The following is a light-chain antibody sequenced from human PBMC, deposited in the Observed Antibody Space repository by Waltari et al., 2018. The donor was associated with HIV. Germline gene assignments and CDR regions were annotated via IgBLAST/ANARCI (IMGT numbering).Light chain of an antibody. CDR1: KLGEKY. CDR2: QDS. V-gene: IGLV3-1*01. CDR3: QAWDSSTVV. Sequence: SYELTQPPSVSVSPGPTASRTCPGDKLGEKYACWYQQKPGQSPVLVIYQDSKRPSGIPERFSGSNSGNTATLTISGTQAMDEADYYCQAWDSSTVVFGTGTKVTVL. J-gene: IGLJ1*01.